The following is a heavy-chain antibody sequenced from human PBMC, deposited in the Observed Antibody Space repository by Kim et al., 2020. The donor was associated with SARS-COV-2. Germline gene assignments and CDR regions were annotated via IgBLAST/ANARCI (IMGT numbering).Heavy chain of an antibody. CDR3: ARGSGSGYYLDDAFDI. Sequence: SETLSLTCTVSGGSISSGGYYWSWIRQHPGKGLEWIGYIYYSGSTYYNPSLKSRVTISVDTSKNQFSLKLSSVTAADTAVYYCARGSGSGYYLDDAFDIWGQGTMVTVSS. CDR2: IYYSGST. CDR1: GGSISSGGYY. V-gene: IGHV4-31*03. J-gene: IGHJ3*02. D-gene: IGHD3-22*01.